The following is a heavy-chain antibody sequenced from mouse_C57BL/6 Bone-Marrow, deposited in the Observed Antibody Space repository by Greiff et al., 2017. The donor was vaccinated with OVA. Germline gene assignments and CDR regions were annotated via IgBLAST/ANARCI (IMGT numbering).Heavy chain of an antibody. CDR1: GYTFTSYW. Sequence: QVQLKQSGAELVKPGASVKLSCKASGYTFTSYWMHWVKQRPGRGLEWIGRIDPNSGGTKYNEKFKSKATLTVDKPSSTAYMQLSSLTSEDSAVYYCARSRTTVVPNYFDYWGQGTTLTVSS. CDR2: IDPNSGGT. V-gene: IGHV1-72*01. CDR3: ARSRTTVVPNYFDY. J-gene: IGHJ2*01. D-gene: IGHD1-1*01.